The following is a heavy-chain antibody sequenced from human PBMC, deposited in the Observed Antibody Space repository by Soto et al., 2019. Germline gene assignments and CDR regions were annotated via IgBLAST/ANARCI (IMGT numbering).Heavy chain of an antibody. D-gene: IGHD3-16*02. V-gene: IGHV3-23*01. CDR2: IGRTNNT. CDR3: AKVDAYSYRNYH. J-gene: IGHJ5*02. Sequence: EVHLLESGGGLVQPGGSLRLSCAASGFTLSTSAMTWVRQALWKGPAWVSSIGRTNNTHYADSVKGRFAISRDKSQHTLCLQMNCLTAEDTAVYFCAKVDAYSYRNYHWAQGTLVTVSS. CDR1: GFTLSTSA.